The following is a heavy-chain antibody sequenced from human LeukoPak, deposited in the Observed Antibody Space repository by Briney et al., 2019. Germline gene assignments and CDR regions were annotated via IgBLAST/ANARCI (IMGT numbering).Heavy chain of an antibody. Sequence: GESLKISCKGSGYSFTSYWIGWVRQMPGKGLEWMGIIYPGDSDTRYSPSFQGQVTISADKSISTAYLQWSSLKASDTAMYYCARHPYCYGSGSYLYGMDVWGQGTTVTVSS. D-gene: IGHD3-10*01. J-gene: IGHJ6*02. CDR3: ARHPYCYGSGSYLYGMDV. CDR1: GYSFTSYW. CDR2: IYPGDSDT. V-gene: IGHV5-51*01.